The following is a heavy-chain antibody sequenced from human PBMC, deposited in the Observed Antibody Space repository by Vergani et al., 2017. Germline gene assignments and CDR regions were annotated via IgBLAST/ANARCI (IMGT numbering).Heavy chain of an antibody. D-gene: IGHD3-9*01. CDR3: ARGPPHYDILTGYYLYYFYC. V-gene: IGHV1-69*01. Sequence: QVQLVQSGAEVKKPGSSVKVSCKASGGTFSSYAISWVRQAPGQGLEWMGGIIPIFGTATYAQKFQGRVTITADESTSTAYMELRSLRSEDTAVYYCARGPPHYDILTGYYLYYFYCWGRGTLVTVSS. CDR1: GGTFSSYA. J-gene: IGHJ4*02. CDR2: IIPIFGTA.